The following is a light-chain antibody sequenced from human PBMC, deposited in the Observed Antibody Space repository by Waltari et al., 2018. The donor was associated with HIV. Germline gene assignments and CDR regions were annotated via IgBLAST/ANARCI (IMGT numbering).Light chain of an antibody. CDR1: TIDVVGYNL. J-gene: IGLJ2*01. V-gene: IGLV2-23*02. Sequence: QSPLTHPASLSAPPGNRIPISSPGPTIDVVGYNLSSWYQQPPGKAPKLLIYDVTKRPSGVSNRLSGSKSGNTASLTISGLQAEDEAAYYCCSYAGSSTVIFGGGTKLTVL. CDR2: DVT. CDR3: CSYAGSSTVI.